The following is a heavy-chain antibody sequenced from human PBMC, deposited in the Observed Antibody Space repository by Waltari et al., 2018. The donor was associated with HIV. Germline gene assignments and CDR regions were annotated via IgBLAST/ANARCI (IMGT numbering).Heavy chain of an antibody. CDR1: GGSFSPYY. J-gene: IGHJ2*01. V-gene: IGHV4-34*01. Sequence: QGGAGLLKPSETLSLSCAVSGGSFSPYYWSWIRQPPGKGLEWMGEINNSGSINFKPSLKSRLNISLDASKKQSSLHLTSVTAADTALYYCATRGDYGDLPKYFDLWGRGTLVTVSS. CDR2: INNSGSI. D-gene: IGHD4-17*01. CDR3: ATRGDYGDLPKYFDL.